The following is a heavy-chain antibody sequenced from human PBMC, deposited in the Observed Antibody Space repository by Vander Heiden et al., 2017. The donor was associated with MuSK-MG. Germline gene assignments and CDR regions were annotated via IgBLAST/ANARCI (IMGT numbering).Heavy chain of an antibody. J-gene: IGHJ4*02. D-gene: IGHD6-19*01. CDR2: ISSSSSYI. CDR3: ARGLGGSGLDY. CDR1: GFTFSRYS. Sequence: EVQLVESGGGVVKPGGYLRLSCADSGFTFSRYSMNWVRQAPGKWLEWVSSISSSSSYIYYADSVKGRFTISRDNAKNSLYLQMNRLSAEDTAVYYCARGLGGSGLDYWGQGTLVTVSS. V-gene: IGHV3-21*01.